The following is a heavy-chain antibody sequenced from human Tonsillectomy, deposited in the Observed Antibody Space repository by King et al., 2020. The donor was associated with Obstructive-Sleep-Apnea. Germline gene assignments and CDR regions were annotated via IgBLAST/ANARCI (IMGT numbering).Heavy chain of an antibody. CDR3: ARVNEWLRLVDY. Sequence: QLQESGPGLVKPSQTLSLTCTVSGASISSGGYYWSWIRQHPGKGLEWIGYIYYSGSTYYDPSLKSRVTISVDTSKNQFSLKLSSVTAADTAVYYCARVNEWLRLVDYWGQGTLVTVSS. V-gene: IGHV4-31*03. CDR2: IYYSGST. J-gene: IGHJ4*02. CDR1: GASISSGGYY. D-gene: IGHD5-12*01.